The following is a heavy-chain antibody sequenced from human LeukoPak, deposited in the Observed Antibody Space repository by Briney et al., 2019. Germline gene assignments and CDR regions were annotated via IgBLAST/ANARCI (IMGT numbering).Heavy chain of an antibody. D-gene: IGHD3-9*01. CDR2: ISSSSSYI. CDR3: AREGCPYYDILTGYSPGGYYYYGMDV. J-gene: IGHJ6*02. V-gene: IGHV3-21*01. Sequence: PGGSLRLSCAASGFTFSSYSMNWVRQAPGKGLEWVSSISSSSSYIYYADSVKGRFTISRDNAKNSLYLQMNSLGAEDTAVYYCAREGCPYYDILTGYSPGGYYYYGMDVWGQGTTVTVSS. CDR1: GFTFSSYS.